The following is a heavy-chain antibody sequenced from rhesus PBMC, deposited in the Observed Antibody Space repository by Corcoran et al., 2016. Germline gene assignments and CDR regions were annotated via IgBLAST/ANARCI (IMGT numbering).Heavy chain of an antibody. V-gene: IGHV4-169*02. CDR3: VRERLTTFDF. CDR1: GVSISSSY. Sequence: QLQLQESGPGLVKPSETLSVTCAVSGVSISSSYWSCIRPAPGKGLAWIGYIYGSGSSTNYNPSLKSRVTLSVDTSKNQFSLKLSSVTAADTAVYYCVRERLTTFDFWGQGLRVTVSS. CDR2: IYGSGSST. J-gene: IGHJ3*01. D-gene: IGHD4-11*01.